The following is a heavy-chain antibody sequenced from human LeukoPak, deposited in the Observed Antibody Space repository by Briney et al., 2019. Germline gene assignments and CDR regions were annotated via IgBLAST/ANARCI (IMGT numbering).Heavy chain of an antibody. Sequence: SETLSLTCTFSGGSISSYYWSWIRQPAGKGLEWIGRIHTSGSTNYNPSLKSRVTMSVDTSKNQFSLKLSSVTAADTAVYYCARGNSGYDQFDYWGQGTLVTVSS. V-gene: IGHV4-4*07. D-gene: IGHD5-12*01. CDR1: GGSISSYY. CDR3: ARGNSGYDQFDY. J-gene: IGHJ4*02. CDR2: IHTSGST.